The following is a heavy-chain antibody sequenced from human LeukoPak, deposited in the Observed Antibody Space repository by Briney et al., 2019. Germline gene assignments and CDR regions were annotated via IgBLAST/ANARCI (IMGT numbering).Heavy chain of an antibody. V-gene: IGHV4-4*07. D-gene: IGHD6-19*01. CDR1: GGSITSYF. CDR3: ARETETVAGRGLDY. Sequence: SETLSLTCTVSGGSITSYFWTWIRQPAGKGLEWIGRIYTSGSTNYTPSLRSRVTMSVDTSKNQVSPNLSAVTAADTAVYYCARETETVAGRGLDYWGQGTLVTVSS. J-gene: IGHJ4*02. CDR2: IYTSGST.